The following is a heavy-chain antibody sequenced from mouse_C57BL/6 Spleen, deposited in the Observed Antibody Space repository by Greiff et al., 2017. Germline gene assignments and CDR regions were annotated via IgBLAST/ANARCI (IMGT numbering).Heavy chain of an antibody. CDR3: AMITTVVAKDY. D-gene: IGHD1-1*01. CDR1: GYTFTDYY. Sequence: VQLQQSGPELVKPGASVKISCKASGYTFTDYYMNWVKQSHGKSLEWIGDINPNNGGTSYNQKFKGKATLTVDKSSSTAYMELRSLTSEDSAVYYCAMITTVVAKDYWGQGTTLTVSS. CDR2: INPNNGGT. J-gene: IGHJ2*01. V-gene: IGHV1-26*01.